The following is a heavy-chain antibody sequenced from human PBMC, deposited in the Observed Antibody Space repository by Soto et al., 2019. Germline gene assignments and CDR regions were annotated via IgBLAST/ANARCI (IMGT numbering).Heavy chain of an antibody. Sequence: GGSLRLSXAASGFTFSSYAMSWVRQAPGKGLEWVSAISGSGGSTYYADSVKGRFTISRDNSKNTLYLQMNSLRAEDTAVYYCARRRGDYYDSSGYYFDYWGQGTLVTVSS. V-gene: IGHV3-23*01. CDR2: ISGSGGST. CDR1: GFTFSSYA. CDR3: ARRRGDYYDSSGYYFDY. J-gene: IGHJ4*02. D-gene: IGHD3-22*01.